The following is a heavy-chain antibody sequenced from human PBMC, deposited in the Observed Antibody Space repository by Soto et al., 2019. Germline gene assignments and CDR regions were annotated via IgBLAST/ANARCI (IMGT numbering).Heavy chain of an antibody. J-gene: IGHJ4*02. CDR2: IYHSGST. CDR3: ARGVEDGGNIDPGLFFF. Sequence: SETLSLTCAVSGGSISSSNWWSWVRQPPEKGLEWIGEIYHSGSTNYNPSLKSRVTISVDKSKNQFSLKLSSVTAADTAVYYCARGVEDGGNIDPGLFFFWGQGPLVNVSP. CDR1: GGSISSSNW. D-gene: IGHD2-15*01. V-gene: IGHV4-4*02.